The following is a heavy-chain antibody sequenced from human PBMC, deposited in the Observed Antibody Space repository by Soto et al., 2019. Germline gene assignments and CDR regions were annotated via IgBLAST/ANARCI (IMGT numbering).Heavy chain of an antibody. CDR1: GYRFSSCW. D-gene: IGHD3-10*01. V-gene: IGHV5-51*01. Sequence: GESLKISCKGSGYRFSSCWIGWVRQRPGKGLEWMGIIYPDDSDTRYSPSFQGQVTISVDDSLSTAYLQWSSLKASDTAMYYCARHPAYKVDNHGYYFDYWGQGTLVTVSS. J-gene: IGHJ4*02. CDR3: ARHPAYKVDNHGYYFDY. CDR2: IYPDDSDT.